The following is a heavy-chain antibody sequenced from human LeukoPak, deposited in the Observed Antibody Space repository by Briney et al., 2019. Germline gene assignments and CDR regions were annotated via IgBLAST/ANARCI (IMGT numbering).Heavy chain of an antibody. CDR3: AKEGFYCSGGSCYSFYYYYMDV. CDR2: ISGSGGST. Sequence: GGCLRLSCAASGFTFSNYWMHWVCQAPGKGLEWVSAISGSGGSTYYADSVKGRFTISRDNSKNTLYLQMNSLRAEDTAVYYCAKEGFYCSGGSCYSFYYYYMDVWGKGTTVTVSS. D-gene: IGHD2-15*01. J-gene: IGHJ6*03. CDR1: GFTFSNYW. V-gene: IGHV3-23*01.